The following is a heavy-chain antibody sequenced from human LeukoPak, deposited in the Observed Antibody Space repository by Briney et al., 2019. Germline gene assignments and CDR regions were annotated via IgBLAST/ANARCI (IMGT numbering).Heavy chain of an antibody. D-gene: IGHD1-1*01. CDR2: IIPILGIA. J-gene: IGHJ6*02. Sequence: SVKVSCKASGGTFSSCTISWVRQAPGQGLEWMGRIIPILGIANYAQKFQGRVTITADKSTSTAYMELSSLRSEDTAVYYCARDPYNWNGRGPPYYYYGMDVWGQGTTVTVSS. CDR3: ARDPYNWNGRGPPYYYYGMDV. CDR1: GGTFSSCT. V-gene: IGHV1-69*04.